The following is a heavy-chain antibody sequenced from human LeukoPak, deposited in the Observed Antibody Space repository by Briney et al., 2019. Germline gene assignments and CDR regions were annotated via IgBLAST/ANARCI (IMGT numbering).Heavy chain of an antibody. CDR3: AFIAAAGHYFDY. CDR2: IIPILGIA. D-gene: IGHD6-13*01. J-gene: IGHJ4*02. Sequence: ASVKVSCKASGYTSTDYYVHWVRQAPGQGLEWMGRIIPILGIANYAQKFQGRVTITADKSTSTAYMELSSLRSEDTAVYYCAFIAAAGHYFDYWGQGTLVTVSS. V-gene: IGHV1-69*02. CDR1: GYTSTDYY.